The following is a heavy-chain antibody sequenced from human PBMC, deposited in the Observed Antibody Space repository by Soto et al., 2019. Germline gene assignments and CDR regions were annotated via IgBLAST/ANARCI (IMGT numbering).Heavy chain of an antibody. CDR3: ARDSSVYYYHFDY. D-gene: IGHD3-22*01. CDR2: MSYDGSNE. Sequence: QVQLVESGGGVVQPGRSLRLSCAASGFTFSSYAMHWVRQAPGKGLEWVDFMSYDGSNEYYADSVKGRFTISRDNSKNTLDLQMNSLRAEDTSVYYCARDSSVYYYHFDYWGQGTLVTVSS. V-gene: IGHV3-30-3*01. J-gene: IGHJ4*02. CDR1: GFTFSSYA.